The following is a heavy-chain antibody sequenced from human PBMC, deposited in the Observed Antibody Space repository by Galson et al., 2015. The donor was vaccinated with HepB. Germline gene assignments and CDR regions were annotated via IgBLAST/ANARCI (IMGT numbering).Heavy chain of an antibody. D-gene: IGHD3-9*01. CDR3: AGQAAPYYDILTSYTRRLPHFDY. J-gene: IGHJ4*02. CDR1: GYTFTGYY. Sequence: SVKVSCKASGYTFTGYYMHWVRQAPGQGLEWMGWINPNSGGTNYAQKFQGWVTMTRDTSISTAYMELSRLRSDDTAVYYCAGQAAPYYDILTSYTRRLPHFDYWGQGTLVTVSS. CDR2: INPNSGGT. V-gene: IGHV1-2*04.